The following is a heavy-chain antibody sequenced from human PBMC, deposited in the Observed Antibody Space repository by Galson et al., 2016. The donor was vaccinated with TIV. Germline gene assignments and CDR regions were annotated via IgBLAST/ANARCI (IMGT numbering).Heavy chain of an antibody. CDR3: ARDIGGYDFDY. J-gene: IGHJ4*02. V-gene: IGHV4-59*01. CDR1: GGSMRDSY. D-gene: IGHD5-12*01. Sequence: ETLSLTCTVFGGSMRDSYWSWIRQTPGKGLEWIGYVYYTGGTKYNPSLKSRVTISVDTSKNQFSLRLSSVTAADTAMYYCARDIGGYDFDYWGQGTLVAVSS. CDR2: VYYTGGT.